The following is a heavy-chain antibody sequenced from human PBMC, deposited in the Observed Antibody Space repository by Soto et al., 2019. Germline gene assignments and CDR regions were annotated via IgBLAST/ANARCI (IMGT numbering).Heavy chain of an antibody. J-gene: IGHJ4*02. Sequence: QLQLQESGPGLVKPSETLSLTCTVSGGSISSSSYYWGWIRQPPGKGLEWIGSIYYSGSTYYNPSLKSRVTISVDTSQNQFSLKLSSVTAADTAVYYCARPYGSGSYYNDWGQGTLVTVSS. CDR2: IYYSGST. D-gene: IGHD3-10*01. CDR3: ARPYGSGSYYND. CDR1: GGSISSSSYY. V-gene: IGHV4-39*01.